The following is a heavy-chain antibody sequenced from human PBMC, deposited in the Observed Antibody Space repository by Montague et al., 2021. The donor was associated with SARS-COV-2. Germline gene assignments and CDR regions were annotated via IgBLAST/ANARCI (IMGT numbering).Heavy chain of an antibody. D-gene: IGHD3-10*01. CDR1: GYSFTSYW. J-gene: IGHJ4*02. CDR2: IYPDDSDT. Sequence: QSGAEVKKPGESLKISCKGSGYSFTSYWVGWVRQMPGKGLEWMGIIYPDDSDTRYSPSFQGQVTISADKSISTAYLQWSSLKASDTAMYYCARLSYYGSGSYPFDYLGQGTLVTVSS. CDR3: ARLSYYGSGSYPFDY. V-gene: IGHV5-51*01.